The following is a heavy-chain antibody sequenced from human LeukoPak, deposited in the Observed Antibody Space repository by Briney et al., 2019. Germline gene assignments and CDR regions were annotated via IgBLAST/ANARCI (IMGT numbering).Heavy chain of an antibody. CDR1: GGSITTSPYW. Sequence: SETLSLTCTVSGGSITTSPYWLTWVRQPPGKGLEWIGEIAYVGTTKYSPSLRGRVTISADESLNQVSLTINSVTAADTAVYFCARAPPWALDFWGPGTLATVSS. V-gene: IGHV4-4*02. CDR2: IAYVGTT. D-gene: IGHD7-27*01. CDR3: ARAPPWALDF. J-gene: IGHJ4*02.